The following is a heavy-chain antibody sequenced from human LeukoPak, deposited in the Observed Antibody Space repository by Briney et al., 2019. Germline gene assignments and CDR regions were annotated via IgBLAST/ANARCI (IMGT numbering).Heavy chain of an antibody. CDR1: GFTFDDYA. Sequence: PGGSLRLSCAASGFTFDDYAMHWVRQAPGKGLEWVSGISWNSGSIGYADSVKGRFTISRDNAKNTLYLQMNSLRGEDTAVYYCARGASNRFDYWGQGTLVTVSS. J-gene: IGHJ4*02. CDR3: ARGASNRFDY. CDR2: ISWNSGSI. D-gene: IGHD1-14*01. V-gene: IGHV3-9*01.